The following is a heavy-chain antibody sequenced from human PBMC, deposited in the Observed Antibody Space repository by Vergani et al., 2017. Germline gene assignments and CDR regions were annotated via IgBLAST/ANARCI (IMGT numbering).Heavy chain of an antibody. CDR3: ARRRVPATAILGDAFDI. V-gene: IGHV1-2*02. J-gene: IGHJ3*02. D-gene: IGHD2-2*01. Sequence: QVQLVQSGAEVKKPGASVKVSCKASGYTFTGYYMHWVRQAPGQGLEWMGWINPNSGGTNYAQKFQGRVTMTRDTSISTAYMELSRLRSDDTAVYYCARRRVPATAILGDAFDIWGQGTMVTVSS. CDR2: INPNSGGT. CDR1: GYTFTGYY.